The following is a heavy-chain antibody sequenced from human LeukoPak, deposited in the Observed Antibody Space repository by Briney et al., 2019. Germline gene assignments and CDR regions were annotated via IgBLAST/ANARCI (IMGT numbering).Heavy chain of an antibody. D-gene: IGHD6-13*01. CDR3: AKGAAAGNYFDY. V-gene: IGHV3-43*02. CDR1: GFTFDDDA. J-gene: IGHJ4*02. CDR2: ISGDGGST. Sequence: GGSLRLSCAASGFTFDDDAMHWVRQAPGKGLEWVSLISGDGGSTYYADSVKGRFTISRDNSKNSLYLQMNSLRTEDTALYYCAKGAAAGNYFDYWGQGTLVTVSS.